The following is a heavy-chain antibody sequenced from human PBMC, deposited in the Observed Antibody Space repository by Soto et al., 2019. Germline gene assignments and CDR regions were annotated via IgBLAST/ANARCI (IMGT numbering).Heavy chain of an antibody. V-gene: IGHV4-59*08. CDR1: GGSISSYY. D-gene: IGHD3-3*01. CDR3: ARLQTYYDFWSGPITPYYYYYMDV. Sequence: PSETLSLTCTVSGGSISSYYWSWIRQPPGKGLEWIGYIYYSGSTNYNPSLKSRVTISVDTSKNQFSLKLSSVTAADTAVYYCARLQTYYDFWSGPITPYYYYYMDVWGKGTTVTVSS. CDR2: IYYSGST. J-gene: IGHJ6*03.